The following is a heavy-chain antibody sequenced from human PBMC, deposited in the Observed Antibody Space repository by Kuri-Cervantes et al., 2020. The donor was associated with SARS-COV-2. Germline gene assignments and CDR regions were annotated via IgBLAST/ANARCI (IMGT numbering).Heavy chain of an antibody. Sequence: ASVKVSCKASGYTFTSYGISWVRQAPGQGLEWMGWINPNSGGTNYAQKFQGRATMARDTSISTAYMELSRLRSDDTAVYYCARDAVLAAGYFDYWGQGTLVTVSS. CDR2: INPNSGGT. CDR1: GYTFTSYG. D-gene: IGHD6-13*01. CDR3: ARDAVLAAGYFDY. J-gene: IGHJ4*02. V-gene: IGHV1-2*02.